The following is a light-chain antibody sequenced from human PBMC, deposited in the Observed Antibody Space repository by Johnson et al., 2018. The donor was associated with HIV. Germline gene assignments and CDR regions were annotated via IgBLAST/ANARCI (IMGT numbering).Light chain of an antibody. J-gene: IGLJ1*01. V-gene: IGLV1-51*02. CDR3: GTWDSSLSAYV. CDR1: SSNIGNNY. CDR2: ENN. Sequence: QSVLTQPPSVSAAPVQKVTISCSGSSSNIGNNYVSWYQQLPGTAPKLLIYENNKRPSGIPDRFSGSKSGTSATLGITGLQTGDEADYYCGTWDSSLSAYVFGTATKVTVL.